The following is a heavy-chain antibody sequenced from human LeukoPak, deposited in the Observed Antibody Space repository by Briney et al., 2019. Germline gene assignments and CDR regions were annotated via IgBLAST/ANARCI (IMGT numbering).Heavy chain of an antibody. CDR2: INTDGSIT. CDR3: ARDRGPRTGFMVREAYDY. D-gene: IGHD3-10*01. V-gene: IGHV3-74*01. CDR1: GFTFSSYA. Sequence: GGSLRLSCAAFGFTFSSYAMHWVRQAPGKGLVWVSRINTDGSITNYADSVKGRFSISRDNAKNTLYLQMSSLRAEDTAVYYCARDRGPRTGFMVREAYDYWGQGTLVTVSS. J-gene: IGHJ4*02.